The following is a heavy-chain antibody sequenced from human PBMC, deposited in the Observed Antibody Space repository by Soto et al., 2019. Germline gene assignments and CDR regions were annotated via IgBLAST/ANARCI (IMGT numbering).Heavy chain of an antibody. D-gene: IGHD1-1*01. Sequence: GASVKVSCKASGGTFSSYAISWVRQAPGQGLEWVGGIIPIFGTANYVQKFQGRVTSTADESTSTAYMELSSLRSEHMAVYDCARGEDLDRSSCIRGQGTMGTVSS. CDR2: IIPIFGTA. CDR3: ARGEDLDRSSCI. CDR1: GGTFSSYA. J-gene: IGHJ3*02. V-gene: IGHV1-69*13.